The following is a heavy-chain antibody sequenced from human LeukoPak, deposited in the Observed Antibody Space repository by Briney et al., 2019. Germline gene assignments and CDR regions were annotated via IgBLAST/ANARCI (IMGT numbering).Heavy chain of an antibody. Sequence: PGGSLRLSCAASGFTFSNAWMSWVRQAPGKGLEWVSYISSSGSTIYYADSVKGRFTISRDNAKNSVYLQMNSLRVEDTAVYYCARDYGGSSPFDYWGQGTLVTVSS. CDR3: ARDYGGSSPFDY. V-gene: IGHV3-11*01. D-gene: IGHD4-23*01. CDR2: ISSSGSTI. J-gene: IGHJ4*02. CDR1: GFTFSNAW.